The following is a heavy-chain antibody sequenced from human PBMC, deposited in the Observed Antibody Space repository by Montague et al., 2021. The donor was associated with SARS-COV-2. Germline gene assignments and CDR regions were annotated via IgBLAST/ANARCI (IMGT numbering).Heavy chain of an antibody. V-gene: IGHV3-23*03. CDR2: IFSGGTST. Sequence: SLRLSCAASGFTFSSHGMSWVRQASGKGLEWVSVIFSGGTSTYYADSVKGRFTISRDNSKNTLYLQMNTLRAEDTAVYYCAEDFGNWGQGTLVTVSS. CDR1: GFTFSSHG. D-gene: IGHD1-14*01. J-gene: IGHJ4*02. CDR3: AEDFGN.